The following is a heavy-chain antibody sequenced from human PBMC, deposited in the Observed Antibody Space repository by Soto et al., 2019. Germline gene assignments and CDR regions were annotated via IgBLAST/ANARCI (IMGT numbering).Heavy chain of an antibody. V-gene: IGHV4-31*03. CDR2: IYYSGST. CDR3: ARWKYQLLKSGNWFDP. CDR1: GGSISSGGYY. D-gene: IGHD2-2*01. Sequence: PSETLSLTCTVSGGSISSGGYYWSWIRQHPGKGLEWIGYIYYSGSTYYNPSLKSRVTISVDTSKNQFSLKLSSVTAADTAVYYCARWKYQLLKSGNWFDPWGQGTLVTVSS. J-gene: IGHJ5*02.